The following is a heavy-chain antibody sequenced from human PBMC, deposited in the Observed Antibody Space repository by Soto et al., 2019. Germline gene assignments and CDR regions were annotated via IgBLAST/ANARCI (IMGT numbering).Heavy chain of an antibody. CDR3: AGGYSSSWYRYNYYYGMDV. D-gene: IGHD6-13*01. CDR2: IIPIFGTA. V-gene: IGHV1-69*13. J-gene: IGHJ6*02. CDR1: GGTFSSYA. Sequence: ASVKVSCKASGGTFSSYAISWVRQAPGQGLEWMGGIIPIFGTANYAQKFQGRVTITADESTSTAYMELSSLRSEDTAVYYCAGGYSSSWYRYNYYYGMDVWGQGTTVTVSS.